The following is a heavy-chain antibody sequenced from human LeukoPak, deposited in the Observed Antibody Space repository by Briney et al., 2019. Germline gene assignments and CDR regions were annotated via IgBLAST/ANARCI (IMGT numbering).Heavy chain of an antibody. CDR2: INPSGGST. J-gene: IGHJ4*02. CDR1: GYTFTSYY. Sequence: ASVKVSCKASGYTFTSYYMHWVRQAPGQGLEWMGIINPSGGSTSSAQKFQGRVTMTRDTSTSTVYMELSSLRSEDTAVYYCARVTGVWGSYRYTLDYWGQGTLVTVSS. CDR3: ARVTGVWGSYRYTLDY. D-gene: IGHD3-16*02. V-gene: IGHV1-46*01.